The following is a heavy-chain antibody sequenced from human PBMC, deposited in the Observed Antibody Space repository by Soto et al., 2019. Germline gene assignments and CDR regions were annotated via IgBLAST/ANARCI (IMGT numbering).Heavy chain of an antibody. CDR1: GYLFTAYS. Sequence: ASVKVSCKASGYLFTAYSMHLVRLAPGQGLEWMGVVNPSGGSTKYAQNFQGRVTMTRDTSTTTIYMELSSLRSDDTAIYYCAREENCSGGTCYSEYFQRWGQGTLVTVSS. CDR2: VNPSGGST. CDR3: AREENCSGGTCYSEYFQR. D-gene: IGHD2-15*01. V-gene: IGHV1-46*01. J-gene: IGHJ1*01.